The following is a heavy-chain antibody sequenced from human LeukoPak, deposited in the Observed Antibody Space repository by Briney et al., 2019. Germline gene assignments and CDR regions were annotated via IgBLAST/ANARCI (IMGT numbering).Heavy chain of an antibody. CDR2: IYHSGST. CDR1: GYSISSGYY. V-gene: IGHV4-38-2*02. CDR3: ARETIFGARIDY. J-gene: IGHJ4*02. Sequence: NSSETLSLTCTVSGYSISSGYYWGWIRQPPGKGLEWIGSIYHSGSTYYNPSLKSRVTMSVDASKNQFSLKLSSVTAADTAAYYCARETIFGARIDYWGQGTLVTVSS. D-gene: IGHD3-3*01.